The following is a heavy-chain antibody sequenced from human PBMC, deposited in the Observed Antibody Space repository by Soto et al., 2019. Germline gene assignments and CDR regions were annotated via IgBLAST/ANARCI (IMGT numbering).Heavy chain of an antibody. CDR1: GGTFRNHA. Sequence: QVHLVQSGAEVKKPASSVKVSCRASGGTFRNHAINCVRQAPGQGLEWMGRIIPIFTTTNYAQKFQGRVTITADESTITAYMELSSMKHDDTAVYYCAREVAADGTFREDVFDIWGPGTLVTGSS. J-gene: IGHJ3*02. CDR3: AREVAADGTFREDVFDI. V-gene: IGHV1-69*12. CDR2: IIPIFTTT. D-gene: IGHD6-13*01.